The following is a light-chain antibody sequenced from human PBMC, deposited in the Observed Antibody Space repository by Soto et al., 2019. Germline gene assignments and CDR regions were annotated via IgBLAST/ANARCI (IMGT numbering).Light chain of an antibody. V-gene: IGKV1-39*01. Sequence: IQITQSPSSLSASVGYRLTITCRASQGIGTDLGWYQQKPGKAPNLLIYAASSLQSGVPSRLSGSGSGTDFTLTISSLQPEDFATYYCQQSYSTITFGQGTRLEIK. CDR1: QGIGTD. CDR3: QQSYSTIT. CDR2: AAS. J-gene: IGKJ5*01.